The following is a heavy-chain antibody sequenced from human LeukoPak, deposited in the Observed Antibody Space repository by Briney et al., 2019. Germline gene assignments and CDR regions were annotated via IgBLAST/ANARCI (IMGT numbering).Heavy chain of an antibody. J-gene: IGHJ4*02. CDR1: GFTFSLYN. V-gene: IGHV3-48*03. CDR3: VRDNLENQWLERSY. CDR2: ISASETSI. Sequence: GGSLRLSCAASGFTFSLYNMNRVRQAPGKGLEWVSQISASETSIKYADSVRGRFTISRDNVKNSVYLQMNSLRAEDTAIYYCVRDNLENQWLERSYWGQGTLVTVSS. D-gene: IGHD6-19*01.